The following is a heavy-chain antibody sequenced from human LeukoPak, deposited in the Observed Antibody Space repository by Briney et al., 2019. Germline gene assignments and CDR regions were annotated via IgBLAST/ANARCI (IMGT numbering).Heavy chain of an antibody. CDR2: ISGSGGST. J-gene: IGHJ4*02. Sequence: GGSLRLSCAASGFTFSSYAMSWVRQAPGKGLEWVSAISGSGGSTYYADSVKGRFTISRDNSKNTLYLQMNSLRAEDTAVYYCAKSPDSSSWYGYFDYWGQGTLVTVSS. CDR1: GFTFSSYA. CDR3: AKSPDSSSWYGYFDY. V-gene: IGHV3-23*01. D-gene: IGHD6-13*01.